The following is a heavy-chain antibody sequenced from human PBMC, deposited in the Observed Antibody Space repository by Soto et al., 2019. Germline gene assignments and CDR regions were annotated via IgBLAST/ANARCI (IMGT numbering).Heavy chain of an antibody. Sequence: QVHLVQSGAEVKKPGASVRVSCKASGYTFSRYGFSWVRQAPGQGLEWMGWTSTYSGHTNYAQQFQGRVTMTTDTLTSTAFMELRSLRSDDTAVYYCARDFENYVWGSLRYTAGYWGQGTLVTVSS. D-gene: IGHD3-16*02. V-gene: IGHV1-18*01. CDR2: TSTYSGHT. J-gene: IGHJ4*02. CDR3: ARDFENYVWGSLRYTAGY. CDR1: GYTFSRYG.